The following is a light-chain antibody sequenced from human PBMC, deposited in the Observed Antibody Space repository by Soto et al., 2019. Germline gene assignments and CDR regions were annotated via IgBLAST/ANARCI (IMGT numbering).Light chain of an antibody. CDR1: SSDVGGYNY. Sequence: QSALTQPPSASGSPGQSVTISCTGTSSDVGGYNYVSWYQQYPGKAPKLMIYEVSKRPSGVPDRFSGSKSANTASLTVSGVPAEDEADYYCSSYAGSNNFVVFGGGTKLTVL. CDR3: SSYAGSNNFVV. J-gene: IGLJ2*01. CDR2: EVS. V-gene: IGLV2-8*01.